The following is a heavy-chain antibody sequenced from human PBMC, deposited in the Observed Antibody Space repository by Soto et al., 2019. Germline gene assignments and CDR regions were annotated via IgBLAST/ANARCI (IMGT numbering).Heavy chain of an antibody. V-gene: IGHV1-69*12. CDR2: IIPIFGTA. CDR1: GGTFSSYA. J-gene: IGHJ4*02. D-gene: IGHD6-13*01. Sequence: QVQLVQSGAEVKKPGSSVKVSCKASGGTFSSYAISWVRQAPGQGLEWMGGIIPIFGTANYAQKVQGRVTITAPATTSTDYMELSSLRSEDTAVYYGATSPYSAPGYYFDHWGQGTLVTVSS. CDR3: ATSPYSAPGYYFDH.